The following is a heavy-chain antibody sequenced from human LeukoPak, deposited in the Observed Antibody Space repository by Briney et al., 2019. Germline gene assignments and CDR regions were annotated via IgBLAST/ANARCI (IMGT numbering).Heavy chain of an antibody. J-gene: IGHJ3*02. D-gene: IGHD1-7*01. CDR1: GFTFSSYE. Sequence: GGSLRLSCAASGFTFSSYEMNWVRQAPGKGLEWVSYISSSGSTIYYADSVKGRFTISRDNAKNSLYLQMNSLRVEDTAVYYCAKDTGFDNWNYVDAFDIWDQGTKVTVSS. CDR3: AKDTGFDNWNYVDAFDI. V-gene: IGHV3-48*03. CDR2: ISSSGSTI.